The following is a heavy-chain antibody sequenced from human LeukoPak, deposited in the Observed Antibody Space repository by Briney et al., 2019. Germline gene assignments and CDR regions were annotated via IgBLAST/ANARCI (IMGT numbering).Heavy chain of an antibody. CDR2: ISSSGTTI. J-gene: IGHJ4*02. Sequence: TGGSLRLSCAASGFTFSSYEMNWVRQAPGKGLEWISYISSSGTTIHYADSVKGRFTISRDNAKNSLHLQMNSLRAEDTAVYFCVRDGIMHWGQGTLVTVSS. CDR3: VRDGIMH. CDR1: GFTFSSYE. D-gene: IGHD1-1*01. V-gene: IGHV3-48*03.